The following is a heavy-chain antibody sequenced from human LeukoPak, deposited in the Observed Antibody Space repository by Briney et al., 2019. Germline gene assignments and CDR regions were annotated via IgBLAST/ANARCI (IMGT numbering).Heavy chain of an antibody. Sequence: TGGSLRLSCAASGFKFSSYSMNWVRQVPGKGLEWVSSISSSSSYIYYADSVKGRFTISRDNAKNSLYLQMNSLRAEDTAVYYCARDQQIQGFFQAPHSLFDIWGQGTMVTVSS. CDR2: ISSSSSYI. CDR3: ARDQQIQGFFQAPHSLFDI. D-gene: IGHD3-3*01. V-gene: IGHV3-21*01. J-gene: IGHJ3*02. CDR1: GFKFSSYS.